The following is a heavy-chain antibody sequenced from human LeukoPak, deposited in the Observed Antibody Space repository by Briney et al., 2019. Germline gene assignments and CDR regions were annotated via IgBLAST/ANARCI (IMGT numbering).Heavy chain of an antibody. V-gene: IGHV1-46*01. Sequence: GASVKVSCKASGYSFTSYYMHWVRQAPGQGLEWMGIINPSGGSTSYAQKFQGRVTMTRDTSTSTVYMGLSSLRSEDTAVYYCARAVAGRASCLGYWGQGTLVTVSS. D-gene: IGHD6-19*01. CDR3: ARAVAGRASCLGY. J-gene: IGHJ4*02. CDR2: INPSGGST. CDR1: GYSFTSYY.